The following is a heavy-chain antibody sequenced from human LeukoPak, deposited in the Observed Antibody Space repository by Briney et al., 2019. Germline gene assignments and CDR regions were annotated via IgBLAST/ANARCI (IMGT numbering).Heavy chain of an antibody. CDR2: IYPGDSDT. Sequence: GESLQISGQGSGSSFTSYWSGWVRQLPGKGLEWMGIIYPGDSDTRYSPSFQGQVTISADKSISTAYLQWSSLKASDTAMYYCASPRTTENIDAFDIWGQGTMVTVSS. CDR1: GSSFTSYW. D-gene: IGHD4-17*01. CDR3: ASPRTTENIDAFDI. V-gene: IGHV5-51*01. J-gene: IGHJ3*02.